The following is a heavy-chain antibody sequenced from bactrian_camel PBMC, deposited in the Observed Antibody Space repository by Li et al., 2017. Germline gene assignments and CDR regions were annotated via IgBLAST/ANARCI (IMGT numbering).Heavy chain of an antibody. J-gene: IGHJ4*01. CDR1: GFIFTNYD. CDR3: AADFVWTTPGNLCPRADEYNY. V-gene: IGHV3S44*01. D-gene: IGHD2*01. CDR2: IGRDGST. Sequence: VQLVESGGGLVQPGGSLRLSCRTSGFIFTNYDMGWVRRAPGKGREGVAAIGRDGSTSYADSVKGRFTLSKDNAKDTLYLQMNNLKPEDTATYYCAADFVWTTPGNLCPRADEYNYWGQGTQVTVS.